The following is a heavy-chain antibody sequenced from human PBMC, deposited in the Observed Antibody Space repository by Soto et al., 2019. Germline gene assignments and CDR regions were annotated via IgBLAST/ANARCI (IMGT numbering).Heavy chain of an antibody. Sequence: QITLKESGPTLVKPTQTLTLTCTFSGFSLSTSGVGVGWIRQPPGKALEWLALIYWDDDKRYSPSLKSRLTITKDTSKNQVVLTITNMDPVDTATYYCAHKGTQDDFWSGYYTGMGGWFDPWGQGTLVTVSS. CDR3: AHKGTQDDFWSGYYTGMGGWFDP. CDR2: IYWDDDK. D-gene: IGHD3-3*01. V-gene: IGHV2-5*02. J-gene: IGHJ5*02. CDR1: GFSLSTSGVG.